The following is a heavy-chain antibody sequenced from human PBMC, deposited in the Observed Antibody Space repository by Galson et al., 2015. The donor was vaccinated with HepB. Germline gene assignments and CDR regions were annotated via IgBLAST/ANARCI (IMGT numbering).Heavy chain of an antibody. CDR3: ARALITMVQGVTHYYYYMDV. CDR1: GGTFSSYA. D-gene: IGHD3-10*01. CDR2: IIPILGIA. Sequence: SVKVSCKASGGTFSSYAISWVRQAPGQGLEWMGGIIPILGIANYAQKFQGRVTITADKSTSTAYMELSSLRSEDTAVYYCARALITMVQGVTHYYYYMDVWGKGTTVTVSS. V-gene: IGHV1-69*10. J-gene: IGHJ6*03.